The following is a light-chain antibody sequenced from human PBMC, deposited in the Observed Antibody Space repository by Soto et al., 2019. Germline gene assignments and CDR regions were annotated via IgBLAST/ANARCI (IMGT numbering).Light chain of an antibody. CDR1: QTFSSH. CDR2: DAS. V-gene: IGKV3-11*01. Sequence: EIVLTQSPATLSLSPGERATLSCRASQTFSSHLAWYQQKPGQAPRLLIYDASKRATGIPARFIGRGSGTYFTLTISSLEPEDFAVYYCQQRSNWPPVITFGQGTRLEIK. CDR3: QQRSNWPPVIT. J-gene: IGKJ5*01.